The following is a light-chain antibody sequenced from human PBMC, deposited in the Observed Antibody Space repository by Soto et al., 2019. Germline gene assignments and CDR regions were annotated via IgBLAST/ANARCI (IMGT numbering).Light chain of an antibody. J-gene: IGKJ5*01. V-gene: IGKV3-20*01. Sequence: EIVLTQSPGTLSLSPGERATLSCRASQSVSSSYLAWYQQKPGQAPRLLIYGASSRATGIPDRFSGSGSGTDFTLTISRLEPADFVVYYCQQYGSSPWITFGQGTRLEIK. CDR1: QSVSSSY. CDR3: QQYGSSPWIT. CDR2: GAS.